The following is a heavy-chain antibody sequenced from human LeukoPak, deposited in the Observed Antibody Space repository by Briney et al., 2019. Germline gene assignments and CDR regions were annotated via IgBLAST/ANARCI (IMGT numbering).Heavy chain of an antibody. Sequence: GGSLRLSCAASGFTFSNYAMSWVRQAPGKGLEWVSYISSSSSTIYYADSVKGRFTISRDNAKNSLYLQMNSLRAEDAAVYYCARDGGYSSGWYLDYWGQGTLVTVSS. V-gene: IGHV3-48*04. CDR3: ARDGGYSSGWYLDY. CDR2: ISSSSSTI. J-gene: IGHJ4*02. D-gene: IGHD6-19*01. CDR1: GFTFSNYA.